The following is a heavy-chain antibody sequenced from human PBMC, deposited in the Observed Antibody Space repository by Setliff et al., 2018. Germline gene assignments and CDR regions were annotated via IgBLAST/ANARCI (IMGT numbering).Heavy chain of an antibody. D-gene: IGHD3-10*01. CDR2: IYYTGTT. V-gene: IGHV4-39*01. CDR1: GGSVSSTSYY. Sequence: SETLSLTCTVSGGSVSSTSYYWGWIRQPPGKGLEWIGTIYYTGTTYYSPSLKSRVTISVDTSKNQFSLQVTSLAATDTALYFCARHEFVGGYYGSVTYRHFDYWGQGILVTVSS. J-gene: IGHJ4*02. CDR3: ARHEFVGGYYGSVTYRHFDY.